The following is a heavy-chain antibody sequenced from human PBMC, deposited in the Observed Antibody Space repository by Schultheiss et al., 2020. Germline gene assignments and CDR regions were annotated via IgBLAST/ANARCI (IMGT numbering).Heavy chain of an antibody. Sequence: SATLSLTCAVYGGSFSGYYWSWIRQPPGKGLEWIGEINHSGSTNYNPSLKSRVTRSVDTSKSQFSLKLSSVTAADTAVYYCARGNGWWGTRLRPFQHWGQGTLVTFSS. CDR3: ARGNGWWGTRLRPFQH. CDR1: GGSFSGYY. CDR2: INHSGST. D-gene: IGHD2-8*02. V-gene: IGHV4-34*01. J-gene: IGHJ1*01.